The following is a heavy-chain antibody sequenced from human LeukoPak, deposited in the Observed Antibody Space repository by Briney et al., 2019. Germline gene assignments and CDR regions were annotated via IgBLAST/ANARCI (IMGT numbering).Heavy chain of an antibody. Sequence: SETLSLTCTVSGGSISSYYWSWIRQPPGKGLEWIGYTYYSGSTNYNPSLKSRVTISVDTSKNQFSLKLSSVTAADTAVYYCAREGSVVVAATPSAFDIWGQGTMVTVSS. V-gene: IGHV4-59*01. CDR1: GGSISSYY. D-gene: IGHD2-15*01. CDR2: TYYSGST. J-gene: IGHJ3*02. CDR3: AREGSVVVAATPSAFDI.